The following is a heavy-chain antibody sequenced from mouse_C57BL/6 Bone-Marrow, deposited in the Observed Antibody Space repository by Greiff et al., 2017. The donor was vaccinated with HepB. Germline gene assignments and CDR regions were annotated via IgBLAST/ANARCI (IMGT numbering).Heavy chain of an antibody. V-gene: IGHV1-64*01. D-gene: IGHD1-1*01. Sequence: QVQLQQPGAELVKPGASVKLSCKASGYTFTSYWMHWVKQRPGQGLEWIGMIHPNSGSTNYNEKFKSKATLTVDKSSSTAYMQHSSLTSEDAAVYYCASLYYYGSSFFAYWGQGTLVTVSA. CDR2: IHPNSGST. J-gene: IGHJ3*01. CDR1: GYTFTSYW. CDR3: ASLYYYGSSFFAY.